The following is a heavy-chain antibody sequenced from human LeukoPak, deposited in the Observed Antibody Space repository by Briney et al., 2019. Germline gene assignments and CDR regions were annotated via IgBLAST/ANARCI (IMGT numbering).Heavy chain of an antibody. CDR1: GGSISSSNW. J-gene: IGHJ4*02. D-gene: IGHD6-6*01. CDR2: IYYSGST. Sequence: SGTLSLTCAVSGGSISSSNWWSWVRQPPGKGLEWIGYIYYSGSTYYNPSLKSRVTISVDTSKNQFSLKLSSVTAADTAVYYCAREDSSSIGYWGQGTLVTVSS. V-gene: IGHV4-4*02. CDR3: AREDSSSIGY.